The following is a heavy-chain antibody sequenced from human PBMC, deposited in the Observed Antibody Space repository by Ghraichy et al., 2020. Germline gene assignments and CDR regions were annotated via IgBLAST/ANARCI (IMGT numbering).Heavy chain of an antibody. V-gene: IGHV3-21*01. CDR1: GFTFSNYN. CDR2: ISSSRSYV. D-gene: IGHD5-18*01. J-gene: IGHJ6*02. CDR3: ARDLSVLGRGYSYGRGDYYYGMDV. Sequence: GGSLRLSCAASGFTFSNYNMNWVRQAPGKGLEWVSSISSSRSYVYIADSVKGRFTISRDNAKNSLYLEMNSLRAEDTAVYYCARDLSVLGRGYSYGRGDYYYGMDVWGQGTTVTVSS.